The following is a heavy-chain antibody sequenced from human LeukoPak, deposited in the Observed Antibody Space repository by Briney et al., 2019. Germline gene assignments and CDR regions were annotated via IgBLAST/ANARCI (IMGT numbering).Heavy chain of an antibody. CDR2: IKSDGSST. J-gene: IGHJ4*02. CDR3: ASQTVVGATDY. D-gene: IGHD1-26*01. CDR1: GFTFSSYW. Sequence: GGSLRLSCAASGFTFSSYWMHWVRQAPGKGLVWVSRIKSDGSSTSYADSVQGRFTISRDNAKNTPYLQMNSLRAEDTAVYYCASQTVVGATDYWGQGTLVTVSS. V-gene: IGHV3-74*01.